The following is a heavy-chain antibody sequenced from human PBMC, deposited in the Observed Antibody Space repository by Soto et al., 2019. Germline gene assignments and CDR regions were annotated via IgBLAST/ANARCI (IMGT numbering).Heavy chain of an antibody. CDR2: IYYIGNS. V-gene: IGHV4-59*08. D-gene: IGHD3-10*01. CDR3: ARRRFGELSDFDY. CDR1: GTSISNYY. Sequence: QVQLQDSGPGLVKPSETLSLTCTVSGTSISNYYWNWIRQSPGKRLEWIGYIYYIGNSKYNPSLEGRVTISLVTSKSQFSLKLTSVTAADTAVYYCARRRFGELSDFDYWGQGALVTVSS. J-gene: IGHJ4*02.